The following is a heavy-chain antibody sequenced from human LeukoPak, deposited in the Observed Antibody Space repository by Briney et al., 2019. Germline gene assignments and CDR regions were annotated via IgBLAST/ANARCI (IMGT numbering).Heavy chain of an antibody. CDR1: GYTFTGYY. D-gene: IGHD3-9*01. CDR2: INPNSGGT. J-gene: IGHJ6*02. Sequence: ASVKVSCKASGYTFTGYYMHWVRQAPGQGLEWMGWINPNSGGTNYAQKFQGRVTMTRDTSISTAYMELSRLRSDDTAVYYCARANYDILTGYSKALYYYGMDVWGQGTTVTVSS. CDR3: ARANYDILTGYSKALYYYGMDV. V-gene: IGHV1-2*02.